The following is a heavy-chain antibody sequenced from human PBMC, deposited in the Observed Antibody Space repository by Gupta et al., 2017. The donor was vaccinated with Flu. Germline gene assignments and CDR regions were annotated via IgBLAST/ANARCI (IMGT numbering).Heavy chain of an antibody. CDR1: GFTFSSYA. V-gene: IGHV3-23*01. D-gene: IGHD5-24*01. CDR2: ISTSGTTT. Sequence: EVQLLESGGGLVQPGGSLRLSCAASGFTFSSYAMDWVRQAPGKGLEWVSAISTSGTTTYYADSVKGRFTMSRDNSNNSLYLQMNSLRAEDTAVYYCAKDGGSRDGYSRLVYGGQGTLVTVSP. CDR3: AKDGGSRDGYSRLVY. J-gene: IGHJ4*02.